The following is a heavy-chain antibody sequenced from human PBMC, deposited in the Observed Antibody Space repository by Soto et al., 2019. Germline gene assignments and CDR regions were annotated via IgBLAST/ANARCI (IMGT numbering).Heavy chain of an antibody. V-gene: IGHV3-11*01. D-gene: IGHD3-3*01. CDR1: GFTFSDYY. CDR3: ARILEWLLYLDY. J-gene: IGHJ4*02. CDR2: ISSSGSTI. Sequence: PGGSLRLSCAASGFTFSDYYMSWIRQAPGKGLEWVSYISSSGSTIYYADSVKGRFTISRDNAKDSLYLQMNSLRAEDTAVYYCARILEWLLYLDYWGQGTLVTVSS.